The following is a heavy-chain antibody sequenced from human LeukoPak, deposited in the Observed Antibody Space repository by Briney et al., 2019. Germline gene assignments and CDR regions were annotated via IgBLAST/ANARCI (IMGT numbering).Heavy chain of an antibody. CDR2: INPNSGDT. V-gene: IGHV1-2*02. D-gene: IGHD5-12*01. J-gene: IGHJ6*03. CDR3: ARFYSGYGNYYYYMDV. Sequence: GASVKVSCKASGYSFTGYYMHWVRQAPGQGLEWMGWINPNSGDTNYAQKFQGRVTMTRDTSISTAYMELSRLRSDDTAVYYCARFYSGYGNYYYYMDVWGKGTTVTVSS. CDR1: GYSFTGYY.